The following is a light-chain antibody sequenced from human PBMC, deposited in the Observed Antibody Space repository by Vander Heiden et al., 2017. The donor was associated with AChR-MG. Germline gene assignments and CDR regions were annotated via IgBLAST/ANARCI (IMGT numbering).Light chain of an antibody. CDR2: EVT. J-gene: IGLJ2*01. CDR1: SSDVGGYNY. CDR3: SSYAGSNNVL. V-gene: IGLV2-8*01. Sequence: QSPLTQPPPASGSPGQSVTISCTGTSSDVGGYNYVSWYQQHPGRAPKLVIYEVTKRPSGVPDRFSGSKSGNTASLTVSGLQAEDEAEYYCSSYAGSNNVLFGGGTKLTVL.